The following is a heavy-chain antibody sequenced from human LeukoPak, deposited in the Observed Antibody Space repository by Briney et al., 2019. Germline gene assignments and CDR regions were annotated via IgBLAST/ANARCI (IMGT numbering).Heavy chain of an antibody. J-gene: IGHJ5*02. Sequence: SETLSLTCTVSGGSISSYYWSWIRQPPGKGLEWIGYIYYSGSTNYNPSPKSRVTISVDASKNQFSLKLSSVTAADTAVYYCARHRTAPARFDPWGQGTLVTVSS. D-gene: IGHD5-18*01. CDR3: ARHRTAPARFDP. CDR1: GGSISSYY. CDR2: IYYSGST. V-gene: IGHV4-59*08.